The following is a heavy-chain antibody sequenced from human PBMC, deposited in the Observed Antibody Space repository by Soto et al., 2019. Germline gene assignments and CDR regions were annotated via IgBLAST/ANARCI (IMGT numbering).Heavy chain of an antibody. CDR3: VKCVAAKVANNPPHD. J-gene: IGHJ4*02. Sequence: GGSLRLSCAASGFTFSSYNMNWVRQAPGKGLEWVASIGSSNTYIYYADSVKGRFTISRDNAKNTLYLQMSSLRAEDTAVYYCVKCVAAKVANNPPHDWGQGTMVTSPQ. V-gene: IGHV3-21*01. D-gene: IGHD6-13*01. CDR1: GFTFSSYN. CDR2: IGSSNTYI.